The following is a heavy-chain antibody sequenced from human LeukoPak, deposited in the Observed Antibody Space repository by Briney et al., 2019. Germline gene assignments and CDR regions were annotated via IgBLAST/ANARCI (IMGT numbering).Heavy chain of an antibody. Sequence: GGTLRLSCAASGFTFSSYGMSWVRQAPGKGLEWVSAISGSGGSTYYADSVKGRFTISRDSSKNTLYLQMSSLRDEDTAVYYCAKNNDYGGSYWYFDLWGRGTLVTVSS. CDR1: GFTFSSYG. V-gene: IGHV3-23*01. J-gene: IGHJ2*01. D-gene: IGHD4-23*01. CDR3: AKNNDYGGSYWYFDL. CDR2: ISGSGGST.